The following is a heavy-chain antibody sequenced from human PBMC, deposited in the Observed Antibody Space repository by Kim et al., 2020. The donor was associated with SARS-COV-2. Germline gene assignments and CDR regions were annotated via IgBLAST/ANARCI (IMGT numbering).Heavy chain of an antibody. D-gene: IGHD3-10*01. Sequence: RYSPSFQGQVTISADRSISTAYLQWSSLKASDTAMYYCARASGWVDPFDYWGQGTLVTVSS. V-gene: IGHV5-51*01. J-gene: IGHJ4*02. CDR3: ARASGWVDPFDY.